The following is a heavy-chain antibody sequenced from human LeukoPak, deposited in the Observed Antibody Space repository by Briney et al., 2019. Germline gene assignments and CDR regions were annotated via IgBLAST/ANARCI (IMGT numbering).Heavy chain of an antibody. Sequence: PSETLSLTCTVSGGSISNYYWSWIRQPAGKGLEWIGRISTGGSTNYNSSLKSRVTMSVDTSKNQFSLKLSSATAADTAVYYCARTIGLMVYAGMLDWFDPWGQGTLVTVSS. J-gene: IGHJ5*02. CDR2: ISTGGST. CDR3: ARTIGLMVYAGMLDWFDP. V-gene: IGHV4-4*07. D-gene: IGHD2-8*01. CDR1: GGSISNYY.